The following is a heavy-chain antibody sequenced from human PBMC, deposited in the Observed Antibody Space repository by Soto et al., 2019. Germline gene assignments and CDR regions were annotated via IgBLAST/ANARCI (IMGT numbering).Heavy chain of an antibody. CDR2: TYYKSKWFN. CDR3: ARGSWDDVSGHYYMDV. J-gene: IGHJ6*03. CDR1: GDSVSSNRAG. V-gene: IGHV6-1*01. Sequence: PSQTLSLTCAISGDSVSSNRAGWNWVRQTPSRGLEWLGRTYYKSKWFNNYAVSVKSRITINPDTSQNQFSLQLDSVTPEDTAVYYCARGSWDDVSGHYYMDVWGKGTTVTVSS. D-gene: IGHD5-12*01.